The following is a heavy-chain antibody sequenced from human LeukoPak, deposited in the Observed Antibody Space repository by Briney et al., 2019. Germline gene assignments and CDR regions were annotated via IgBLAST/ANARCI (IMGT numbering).Heavy chain of an antibody. J-gene: IGHJ4*02. D-gene: IGHD3-16*01. Sequence: PGGSLRLSCAASGFTFSSDATTWVRQAPGKGLDWVSTISSNGGGTYYADSVRGRFTISRDNSKNTLYLQMNSLRAEDTAVYYCAKETRGGSYGILDYWGQGTLVTVSS. CDR2: ISSNGGGT. CDR1: GFTFSSDA. V-gene: IGHV3-23*01. CDR3: AKETRGGSYGILDY.